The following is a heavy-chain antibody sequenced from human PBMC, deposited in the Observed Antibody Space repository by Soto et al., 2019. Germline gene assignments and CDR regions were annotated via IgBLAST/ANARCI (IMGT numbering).Heavy chain of an antibody. V-gene: IGHV1-3*02. J-gene: IGHJ6*02. Sequence: QLVQSGAEVKKPGASVKVSCKTSGYTFTNHAIHWVRQAPGQRLEWMGWNNPGNGYTKYSQDFQGRVAFTRDTSASIAYMELTSLTSEDMAIYYCARDVCSGLRCPFDSGMDVWGQGTTVTVSS. D-gene: IGHD2-15*01. CDR2: NNPGNGYT. CDR3: ARDVCSGLRCPFDSGMDV. CDR1: GYTFTNHA.